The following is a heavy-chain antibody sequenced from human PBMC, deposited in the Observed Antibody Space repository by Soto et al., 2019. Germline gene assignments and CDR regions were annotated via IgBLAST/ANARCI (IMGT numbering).Heavy chain of an antibody. Sequence: PSETLSLTCTVSGGSISSGGYYWSWIRQHPGKGLEWIGYIYYSGSTYYNPSLKSRVTISVDTSKNQFSLKLSSVTAADTAVYYCAREGESGGFDPWGQGTLVTVSS. D-gene: IGHD3-16*01. J-gene: IGHJ5*02. V-gene: IGHV4-31*03. CDR1: GGSISSGGYY. CDR3: AREGESGGFDP. CDR2: IYYSGST.